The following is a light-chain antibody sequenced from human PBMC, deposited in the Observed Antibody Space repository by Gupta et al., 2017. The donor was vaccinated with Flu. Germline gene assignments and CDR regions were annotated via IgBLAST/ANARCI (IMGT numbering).Light chain of an antibody. J-gene: IGKJ1*01. Sequence: VTPGEPASISCRSSQSLLQSNGYNYLDWYLQKPGQSPKLLIYLGSNRASGVPDRFSGSGSGTDFTLNISRVEAEDVGVYYCMQARQSPRTFGQGTKVEIK. CDR3: MQARQSPRT. CDR2: LGS. V-gene: IGKV2-28*01. CDR1: QSLLQSNGYNY.